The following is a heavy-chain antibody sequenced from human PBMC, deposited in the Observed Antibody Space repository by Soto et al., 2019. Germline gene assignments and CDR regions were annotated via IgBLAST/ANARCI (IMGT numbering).Heavy chain of an antibody. CDR1: GYTFTSYG. D-gene: IGHD1-1*01. CDR2: ISAHNGNT. CDR3: ARGRYGDY. J-gene: IGHJ4*02. Sequence: QVHLVQSGAEVKKPGASVKVSCKASGYTFTSYGITWVRQAPGQGLEWMGWISAHNGNTDYAQKLQGRVIVTRDTSTSTVYMELRSVISDGTAVYYCARGRYGDYWGQGALVTVSS. V-gene: IGHV1-18*01.